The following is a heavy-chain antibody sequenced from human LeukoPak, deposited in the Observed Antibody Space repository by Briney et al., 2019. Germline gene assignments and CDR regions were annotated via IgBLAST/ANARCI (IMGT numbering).Heavy chain of an antibody. CDR1: GYTFTGYY. J-gene: IGHJ4*02. D-gene: IGHD6-19*01. CDR3: ARREQWLVGDDY. Sequence: ASVKVSCKASGYTFTGYYMHWVRQAPGQGLEWMGWISTYNGNTNYAQKFQGRVTMTTDTSTTTVNMELRSLRFDDTAVYYCARREQWLVGDDYWGQGTLVTVSS. CDR2: ISTYNGNT. V-gene: IGHV1-18*04.